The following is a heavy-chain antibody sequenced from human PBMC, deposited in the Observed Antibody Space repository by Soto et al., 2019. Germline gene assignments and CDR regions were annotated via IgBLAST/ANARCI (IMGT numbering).Heavy chain of an antibody. D-gene: IGHD6-19*01. V-gene: IGHV3-23*01. CDR3: AKDRGYSSGWYEYYYYYGMDV. Sequence: GGSLRLSCAASGFTFSSYAMSWVRQAPGKGLEWVSAISGSGGSTYYADSVKGRFTISRDNSKNTLYLQMNSLRAEDTAVYYCAKDRGYSSGWYEYYYYYGMDVWGQGTTVTVSS. J-gene: IGHJ6*02. CDR2: ISGSGGST. CDR1: GFTFSSYA.